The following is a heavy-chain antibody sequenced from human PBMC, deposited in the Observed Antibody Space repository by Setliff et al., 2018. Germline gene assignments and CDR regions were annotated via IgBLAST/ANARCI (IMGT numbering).Heavy chain of an antibody. V-gene: IGHV1-46*01. J-gene: IGHJ3*02. CDR3: ARDVFPYHYEGAFDI. CDR2: INPSSGRT. D-gene: IGHD3-22*01. Sequence: RASVKVSCKASGYTFTSHYIHWVRQAPGLGLEWMGTINPSSGRTSYAQKFQGRVTMTRDTSTSTVYMDMSSLRSEDTAVYYCARDVFPYHYEGAFDIWGQGTMVTVSS. CDR1: GYTFTSHY.